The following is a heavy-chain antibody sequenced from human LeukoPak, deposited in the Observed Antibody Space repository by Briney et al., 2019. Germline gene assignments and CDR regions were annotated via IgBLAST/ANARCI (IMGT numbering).Heavy chain of an antibody. CDR3: AGERGEEYSSGWYKRNYFDN. CDR1: GDSFSSVTDY. J-gene: IGHJ4*02. CDR2: GDYSGGT. Sequence: ASETLSLTCTVSGDSFSSVTDYWAWIRQPPGKGLEWIASGDYSGGTYYNPSLESRVAISADMSKNQFSLKLTSVTGADTAVYYCAGERGEEYSSGWYKRNYFDNWGQGIRVTVSS. D-gene: IGHD6-19*01. V-gene: IGHV4-39*07.